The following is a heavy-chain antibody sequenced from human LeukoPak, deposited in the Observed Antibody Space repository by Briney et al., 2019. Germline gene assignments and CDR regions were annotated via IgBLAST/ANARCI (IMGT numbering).Heavy chain of an antibody. Sequence: ASVKVSCKASGYTFTGYYMHWVRQAPGQGLEWMGWINPNSGGTNYAQKFQGRVTMTRDTSISTAYMELRSLRSDDTAVYYCARDLCGGDCSSSDYWGQGTLVTVSS. CDR3: ARDLCGGDCSSSDY. CDR1: GYTFTGYY. J-gene: IGHJ4*02. D-gene: IGHD2-21*02. CDR2: INPNSGGT. V-gene: IGHV1-2*02.